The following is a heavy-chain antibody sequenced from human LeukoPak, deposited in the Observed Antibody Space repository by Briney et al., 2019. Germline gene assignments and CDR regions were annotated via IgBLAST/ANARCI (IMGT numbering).Heavy chain of an antibody. CDR2: IWYDGSNK. V-gene: IGHV3-33*06. CDR3: AKDGSGYYFDY. CDR1: GFTFSSYG. D-gene: IGHD3-10*01. Sequence: SGGSLRLSCAAPGFTFSSYGMHWVRQAPGKGLEWVAVIWYDGSNKYYADSVKGRFTISRDNSKNTLYLQMNSLRAEDTAVYYCAKDGSGYYFDYWGQGTLVTVSS. J-gene: IGHJ4*02.